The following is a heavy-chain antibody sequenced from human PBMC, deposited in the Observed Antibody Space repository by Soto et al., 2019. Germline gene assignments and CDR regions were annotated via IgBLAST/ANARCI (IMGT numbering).Heavy chain of an antibody. D-gene: IGHD3-16*01. CDR2: ISSSSAFI. CDR3: AKGLRRIGTEIDY. V-gene: IGHV3-21*01. Sequence: GGSLRLSCVGSGFNFDGSSMNWVRQAPGRGLEWVSVISSSSAFIYYSDSVKGRFTISRDNANNSVFLQMDSLRPEDSAVYFCAKGLRRIGTEIDYWGQGTLVTVSS. CDR1: GFNFDGSS. J-gene: IGHJ4*02.